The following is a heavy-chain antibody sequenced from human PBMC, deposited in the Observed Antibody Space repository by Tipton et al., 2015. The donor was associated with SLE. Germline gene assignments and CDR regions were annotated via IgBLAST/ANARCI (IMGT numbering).Heavy chain of an antibody. D-gene: IGHD5-12*01. Sequence: SLRLSCAASGFTFSDYYMSWIRQAPGKGLEWVSYISSSGSTIYYADSVKGRFTTSRDNAKNSLYLQMNSLRAEDTAVYYCARDVGAFSGYEVVDFWGHGTLVTVSS. J-gene: IGHJ4*01. CDR2: ISSSGSTI. CDR3: ARDVGAFSGYEVVDF. V-gene: IGHV3-11*01. CDR1: GFTFSDYY.